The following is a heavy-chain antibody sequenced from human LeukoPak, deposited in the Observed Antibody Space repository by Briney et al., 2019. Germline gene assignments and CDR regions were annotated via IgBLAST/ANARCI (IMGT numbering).Heavy chain of an antibody. D-gene: IGHD6-6*01. J-gene: IGHJ6*03. CDR3: ARGGAARRVYYYYYYMDV. CDR2: INHRGST. Sequence: SETLSLTCAVYGGSFSGYYWSWIRQPPGKGLEWIGEINHRGSTNYTPSLNSRVTISANTSKNQFSLKLSSVTAADTAVYYCARGGAARRVYYYYYYMDVWGKGTTVTVSS. CDR1: GGSFSGYY. V-gene: IGHV4-34*01.